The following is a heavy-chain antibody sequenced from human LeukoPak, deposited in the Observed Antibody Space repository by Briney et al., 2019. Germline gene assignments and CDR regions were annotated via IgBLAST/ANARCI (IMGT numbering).Heavy chain of an antibody. CDR1: GYTFTGYY. D-gene: IGHD3-3*01. V-gene: IGHV1-2*02. CDR2: INPNSGGT. CDR3: ARVGPNYDFWSGYAFDI. J-gene: IGHJ3*02. Sequence: ASVKVSCKASGYTFTGYYMHWVRQAPGQGLEWMGWINPNSGGTNYAQKFQGRVTMTRDTSISKAYMELSRLRSDDTAVYYCARVGPNYDFWSGYAFDIWGQGTVVTVSS.